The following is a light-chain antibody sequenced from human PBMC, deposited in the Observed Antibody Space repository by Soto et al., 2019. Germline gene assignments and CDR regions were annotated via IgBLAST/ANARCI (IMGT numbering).Light chain of an antibody. CDR3: LQHGSLPVM. V-gene: IGKV3-20*01. Sequence: EIVLTQSPGTLSFSPGERATLSCRASQSVSSNYLAWYQQKPGQALRHLIYCASSRATGVSDRFSGSGSGTDYILTFSRPEREDCALYCCLQHGSLPVMFGQRTRLDI. J-gene: IGKJ5*01. CDR2: CAS. CDR1: QSVSSNY.